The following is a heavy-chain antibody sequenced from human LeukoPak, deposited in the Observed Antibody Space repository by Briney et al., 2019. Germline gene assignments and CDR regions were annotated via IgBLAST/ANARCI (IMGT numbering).Heavy chain of an antibody. CDR1: GFTFSSYW. Sequence: PGGSLRLSCAASGFTFSSYWMSWVRQAPGKGLEWVANIKQEGSEKYYVDSVKGRFTISRDNAKNSLYLQMNSLRVEDTAVYYCAKLAKYFYGSETYYFFEHWGQGTPVTASS. D-gene: IGHD3-10*01. CDR2: IKQEGSEK. J-gene: IGHJ4*02. V-gene: IGHV3-7*01. CDR3: AKLAKYFYGSETYYFFEH.